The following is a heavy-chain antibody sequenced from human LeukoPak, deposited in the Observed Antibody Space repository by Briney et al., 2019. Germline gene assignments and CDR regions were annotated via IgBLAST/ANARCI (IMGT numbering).Heavy chain of an antibody. CDR2: ISYDGNNK. Sequence: PGGSLRLSCAASGFTFSSHGFHWVRQAPGKGLEWVAVISYDGNNKKYADSVKGRFTISRDNSKNTLYLQMNSLRAEDTAVYFCAKDDGQGYWGQGTLVTVSS. V-gene: IGHV3-30*18. J-gene: IGHJ4*02. CDR1: GFTFSSHG. CDR3: AKDDGQGY.